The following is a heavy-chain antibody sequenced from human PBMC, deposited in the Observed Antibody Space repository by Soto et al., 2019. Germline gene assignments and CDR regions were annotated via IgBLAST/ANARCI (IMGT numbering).Heavy chain of an antibody. D-gene: IGHD5-12*01. CDR1: GGTFSSYT. V-gene: IGHV1-69*04. CDR3: ARDSGYSGYDP. CDR2: IIPILGIA. Sequence: SVKVSCKASGGTFSSYTISWVRQAPGQGLEWMGRIIPILGIANYAQKFQGRVTITADKSTSTAYMELSSLRSEDTAVYYCARDSGYSGYDPWGQGTLVTVSS. J-gene: IGHJ5*02.